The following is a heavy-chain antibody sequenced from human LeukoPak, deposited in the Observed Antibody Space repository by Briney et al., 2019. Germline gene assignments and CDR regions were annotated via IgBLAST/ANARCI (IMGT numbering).Heavy chain of an antibody. D-gene: IGHD3-10*01. J-gene: IGHJ6*02. CDR2: IRYDGSNK. CDR3: AKDLTEYGSGSYNYYYYGMDV. V-gene: IGHV3-30*02. Sequence: GGSLRLSCAASGFKFSNYGMHWVRQAPGKGLEWVAFIRYDGSNKDYADSVKGRFTISRDNTKKTLYLQMNSPRVEDTAVYYCAKDLTEYGSGSYNYYYYGMDVWGQGTTVTVSS. CDR1: GFKFSNYG.